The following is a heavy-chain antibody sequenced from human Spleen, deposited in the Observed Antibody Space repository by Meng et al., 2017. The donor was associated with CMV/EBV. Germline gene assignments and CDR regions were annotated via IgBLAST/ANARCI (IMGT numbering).Heavy chain of an antibody. Sequence: KESVQGPVNPSETLYLTCTVSGGSISSVYWRWIRQPAGKGLGWIGRIYTSGSTNYNPSLTSRVTMSVDTSKNQFSLKLSSVTAADTAVYYCARVGGYEDYWGQGTLVTVSS. CDR1: GGSISSVY. D-gene: IGHD5-12*01. CDR2: IYTSGST. V-gene: IGHV4-4*07. CDR3: ARVGGYEDY. J-gene: IGHJ4*02.